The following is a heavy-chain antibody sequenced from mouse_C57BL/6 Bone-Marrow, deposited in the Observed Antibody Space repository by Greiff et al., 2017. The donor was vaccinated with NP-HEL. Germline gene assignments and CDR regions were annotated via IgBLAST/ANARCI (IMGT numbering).Heavy chain of an antibody. J-gene: IGHJ4*01. Sequence: VQLKESGPGMVKPSPSLSLSCTVTGYSFTSGYDWHWIRHFPGNKLEWMGYISYSGSTNYNPYLKSLITITHDTSKNHFFLKLKSVTTEDTATSYYARGTYDYDGTMDYWGQGTSVTVSS. CDR1: GYSFTSGYD. D-gene: IGHD2-4*01. CDR2: ISYSGST. CDR3: ARGTYDYDGTMDY. V-gene: IGHV3-1*01.